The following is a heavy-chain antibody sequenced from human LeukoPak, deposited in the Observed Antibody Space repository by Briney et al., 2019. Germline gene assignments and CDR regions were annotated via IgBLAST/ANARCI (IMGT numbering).Heavy chain of an antibody. Sequence: GASVKVSCKASGYTFTSYGISWVRQAPGQGLEWMGWIGAYNGNTNYAQKLQGRVTMTTDTSTSTAYMELRSLRSDDTAVYYCARVEYYYGSGSYYDGYYFDYWGQGTLVTVSS. CDR3: ARVEYYYGSGSYYDGYYFDY. J-gene: IGHJ4*02. CDR1: GYTFTSYG. V-gene: IGHV1-18*01. CDR2: IGAYNGNT. D-gene: IGHD3-10*01.